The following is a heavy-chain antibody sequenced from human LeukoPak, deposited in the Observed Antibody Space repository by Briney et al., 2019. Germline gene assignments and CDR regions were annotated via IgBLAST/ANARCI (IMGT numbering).Heavy chain of an antibody. CDR2: INPNSGGT. V-gene: IGHV1-2*02. J-gene: IGHJ4*02. CDR1: GYTFTDYY. Sequence: ASVKVSCKASGYTFTDYYLHWVRQAPGQGLEWMGWINPNSGGTNYAQKFQGRATMTRDTSISTAYMELSSLISDDTAVYYCARDGYHYGQFDHWGQGTLVTVSS. D-gene: IGHD5-12*01. CDR3: ARDGYHYGQFDH.